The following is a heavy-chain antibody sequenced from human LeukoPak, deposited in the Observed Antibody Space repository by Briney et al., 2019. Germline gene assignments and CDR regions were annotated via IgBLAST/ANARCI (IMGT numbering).Heavy chain of an antibody. D-gene: IGHD1-1*01. CDR1: GFTFGDHA. V-gene: IGHV3-49*04. J-gene: IGHJ6*02. CDR3: SRGPIQLWVHNAMDV. CDR2: IRSKAYGGTT. Sequence: GWSLRLSCTTFGFTFGDHAMSWVRQVPGKGLEWVGFIRSKAYGGTTEYAASVKGRFTISRDDSKSIAYLQMNSLITDDTAVYYCSRGPIQLWVHNAMDVWGQGTTVTVSS.